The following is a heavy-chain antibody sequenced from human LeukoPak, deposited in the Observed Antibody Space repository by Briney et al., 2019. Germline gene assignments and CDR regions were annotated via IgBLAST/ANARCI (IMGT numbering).Heavy chain of an antibody. J-gene: IGHJ4*02. CDR1: GFTFSSYW. CDR3: ARTSLRWFDY. D-gene: IGHD4-23*01. Sequence: GGSLRLSCAASGFTFSSYWMSWVRQAPGKGLEWMGIIYPGDSDTRYSPSFQGQVTISADKSISTAYLQWSSLKASDTAMYYCARTSLRWFDYWGQGTLVTVSS. CDR2: IYPGDSDT. V-gene: IGHV5-51*01.